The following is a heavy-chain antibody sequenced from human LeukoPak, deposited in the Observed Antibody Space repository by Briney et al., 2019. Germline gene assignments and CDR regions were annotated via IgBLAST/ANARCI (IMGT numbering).Heavy chain of an antibody. CDR1: GGTFSSNA. D-gene: IGHD1-26*01. J-gene: IGHJ3*02. V-gene: IGHV1-69*01. CDR3: ARLEGSYYLDDAFDI. Sequence: SVKVSCKASGGTFSSNAISWVRQAPGQGLEWMGGIIPIFGTANYAQKFQGRVTITADESTSTAYMELSSLRSEDTAVYYCARLEGSYYLDDAFDIWGQGTMVTVSS. CDR2: IIPIFGTA.